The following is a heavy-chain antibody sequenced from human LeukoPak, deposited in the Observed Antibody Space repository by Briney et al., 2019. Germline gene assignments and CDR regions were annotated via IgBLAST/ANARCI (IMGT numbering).Heavy chain of an antibody. Sequence: GGSLRLSCAASGFTFSSYAMHWVRQAPGKGLEWVAVISYDGSNKYYADSVKGRFTISRDNSKNTLYLQMNSLRAEDTAVYYCASPYYYDSSGYSPGLDYWGQGTLVTVSS. J-gene: IGHJ4*02. CDR2: ISYDGSNK. D-gene: IGHD3-22*01. CDR3: ASPYYYDSSGYSPGLDY. V-gene: IGHV3-30-3*01. CDR1: GFTFSSYA.